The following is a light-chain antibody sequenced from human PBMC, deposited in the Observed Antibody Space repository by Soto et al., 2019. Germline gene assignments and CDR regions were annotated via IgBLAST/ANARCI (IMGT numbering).Light chain of an antibody. CDR2: DVN. V-gene: IGLV2-14*03. CDR3: SSYTTADTVI. J-gene: IGLJ2*01. CDR1: SSDIGGYNF. Sequence: QSALTQPASMSGSPGQSITISCTGTSSDIGGYNFVSWYQRHPGKGPKLLIFDVNFRPSGVSNRFSGSKSENTASLTISGLQPEDEADYYCSSYTTADTVIFGGGTK.